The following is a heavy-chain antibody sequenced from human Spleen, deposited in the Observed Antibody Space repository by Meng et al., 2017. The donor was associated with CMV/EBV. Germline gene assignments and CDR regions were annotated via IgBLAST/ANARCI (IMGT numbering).Heavy chain of an antibody. J-gene: IGHJ5*02. CDR2: ISYSGNT. CDR1: DGSISSYY. D-gene: IGHD3-10*01. CDR3: ARGRSLWLGPSTRFDP. Sequence: SETLSLTCTVSDGSISSYYWSWIRHPPGKGLEWIGHISYSGNTKYNPSLKSRVTISVDTSQNQFSLNLRSVCAADSAVYYCARGRSLWLGPSTRFDPWGLGISVTVSS. V-gene: IGHV4-59*12.